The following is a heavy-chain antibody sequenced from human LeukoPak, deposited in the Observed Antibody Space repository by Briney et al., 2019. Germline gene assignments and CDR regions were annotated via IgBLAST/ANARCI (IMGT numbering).Heavy chain of an antibody. Sequence: GGSLRLSCAASGFTFSSYGMHWVHQAPGKGLEWVAVVWYEGTNKYYGDSVKGRFTISKDNSKNTLYLQMNSLRAEDTAMYYCARQGGLGNYATGSWFDPWGQGTLVTVSS. J-gene: IGHJ5*02. CDR3: ARQGGLGNYATGSWFDP. CDR1: GFTFSSYG. CDR2: VWYEGTNK. V-gene: IGHV3-33*01. D-gene: IGHD1-7*01.